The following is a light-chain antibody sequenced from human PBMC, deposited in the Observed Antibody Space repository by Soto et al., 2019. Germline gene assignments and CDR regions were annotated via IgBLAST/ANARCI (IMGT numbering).Light chain of an antibody. V-gene: IGLV2-14*01. CDR3: SSYTSSGTYV. J-gene: IGLJ1*01. CDR1: SSDFGDFNY. CDR2: EVT. Sequence: QSVLTQPASVSGSPGQSITISCTGASSDFGDFNYVSWYQQHPGKVPKLIIYEVTSRPSGASNRFSGSKSDNTASLTISGLQAEDEADYYCSSYTSSGTYVFGTGTKVTVL.